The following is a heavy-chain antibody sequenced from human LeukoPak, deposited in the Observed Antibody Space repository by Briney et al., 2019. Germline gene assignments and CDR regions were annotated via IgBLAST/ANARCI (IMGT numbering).Heavy chain of an antibody. Sequence: PGGSLRLSCAASGFIFSSYWMHWVRHAPGKGLEWVSSISSSSSYIYYADSVKGRFTISRDNAKNSLYLQMNSLRAEDTAVYYCAREHIVVVVAARRARDYYYYYMDVWGKGTTVTVSS. J-gene: IGHJ6*03. CDR3: AREHIVVVVAARRARDYYYYYMDV. CDR2: ISSSSSYI. V-gene: IGHV3-21*01. D-gene: IGHD2-15*01. CDR1: GFIFSSYW.